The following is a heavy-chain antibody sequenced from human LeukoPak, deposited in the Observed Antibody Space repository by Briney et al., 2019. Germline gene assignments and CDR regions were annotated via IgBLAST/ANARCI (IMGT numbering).Heavy chain of an antibody. CDR1: GYTFTSYD. J-gene: IGHJ3*02. CDR3: ARCPLSVVWGSYPHDAFDI. D-gene: IGHD3-16*02. Sequence: ASVQVSCKASGYTFTSYDINWVRQATGQGLEWMGWMNPNSGNTGYAQKFQGRVTMTRNTSISTAYMELSSLRSEDTAVYYCARCPLSVVWGSYPHDAFDIWGQGTMVTVSS. CDR2: MNPNSGNT. V-gene: IGHV1-8*01.